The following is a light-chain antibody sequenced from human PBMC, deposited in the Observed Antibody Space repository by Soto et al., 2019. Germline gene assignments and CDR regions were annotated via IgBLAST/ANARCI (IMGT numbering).Light chain of an antibody. CDR3: QQYNSYSWT. V-gene: IGKV1-5*03. CDR1: QSISSW. J-gene: IGKJ1*01. CDR2: KAS. Sequence: DIQMTQSPSTLSASVGDRVTITCRASQSISSWLAWYQQKPGKAPNLLIYKASNLEGGVPSRFSGSGSGTEFTLTISSLQPDDFATYYCQQYNSYSWTFGQGTKVEIK.